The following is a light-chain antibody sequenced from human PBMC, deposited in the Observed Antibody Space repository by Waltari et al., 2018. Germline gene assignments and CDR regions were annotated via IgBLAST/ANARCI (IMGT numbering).Light chain of an antibody. CDR1: QSISGW. CDR3: QQCNSYWAA. Sequence: DIQMTQSPSTLSASVGDRAPITCRASQSISGWLAWYQQKPGKAPKLLIYDASSLESGVPSRFSGIRSGTEFTLTISSLQPDDFATYYCQQCNSYWAAFGPGTKVEIK. CDR2: DAS. J-gene: IGKJ1*01. V-gene: IGKV1-5*01.